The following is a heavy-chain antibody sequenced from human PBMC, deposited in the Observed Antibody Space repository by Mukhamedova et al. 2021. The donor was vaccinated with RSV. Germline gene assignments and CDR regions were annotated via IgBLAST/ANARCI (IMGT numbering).Heavy chain of an antibody. J-gene: IGHJ4*01. CDR1: SSYA. CDR2: ISYDGSNK. D-gene: IGHD3-22*01. V-gene: IGHV3-30*04. CDR3: ARERTYYYDSSGYYLDY. Sequence: SSYAMHWVRQAPGKGLERVAVISYDGSNKYYADSVKGRFTISRDNSKNTLYLQMNSLRAEDTAVYYCARERTYYYDSSGYYLDYW.